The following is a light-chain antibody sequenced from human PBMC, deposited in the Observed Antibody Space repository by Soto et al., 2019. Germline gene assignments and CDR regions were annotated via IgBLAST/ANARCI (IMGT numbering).Light chain of an antibody. V-gene: IGKV1-5*03. Sequence: DIQMTQSPSTLSASVGDRVTITCRASHSISYWLAWYQQKPGKAPKILISKASTLENGVPSMFSGSGSVTEFPLSITSLQAEHFATYYSKHCNMYLSTIGQGTKVDI. CDR2: KAS. CDR3: KHCNMYLST. J-gene: IGKJ1*01. CDR1: HSISYW.